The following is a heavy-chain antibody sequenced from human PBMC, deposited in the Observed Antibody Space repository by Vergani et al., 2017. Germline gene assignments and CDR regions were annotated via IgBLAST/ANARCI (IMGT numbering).Heavy chain of an antibody. CDR3: ARYRRGLDAFDI. Sequence: QLQLQESGPGLVKPSETLSLTCTVSGGSISSSSYYWSWIRQPPGKGLEWIGYIYYSGSTNYNPSLKSRVTISVDTSKNQFSLKLSSVTAADTAVYYCARYRRGLDAFDIWGQGTMVTVSS. D-gene: IGHD3-16*01. CDR2: IYYSGST. J-gene: IGHJ3*02. V-gene: IGHV4-61*05. CDR1: GGSISSSSYY.